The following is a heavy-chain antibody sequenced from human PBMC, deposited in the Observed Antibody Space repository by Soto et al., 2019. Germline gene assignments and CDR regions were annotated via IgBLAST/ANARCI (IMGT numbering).Heavy chain of an antibody. CDR1: GGSISSYY. CDR2: IYYSGST. D-gene: IGHD6-19*01. J-gene: IGHJ4*02. Sequence: SETLSLTCTVSGGSISSYYWSWIRQLPGKGLEWIGYIYYSGSTNYNPSLKSRVTISVDTSKNQFSLKLCSVTAADTAVYYCARERYSGWYYFDYWGQGTLVTVSS. CDR3: ARERYSGWYYFDY. V-gene: IGHV4-59*01.